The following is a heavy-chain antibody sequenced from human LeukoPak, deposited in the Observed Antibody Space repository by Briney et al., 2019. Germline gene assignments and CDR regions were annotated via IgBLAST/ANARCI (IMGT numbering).Heavy chain of an antibody. CDR3: ASVYLYGMDV. J-gene: IGHJ6*02. CDR1: GGTFSSYA. D-gene: IGHD2-8*01. Sequence: ASVKVSCKASGGTFSSYAISWVRQAPGQGLEWMAIINPSGGGTKYAQKFQGRVTMTGDTPTNTVYMELSSLRTEDTAVYYCASVYLYGMDVWGQGTTVTVSS. V-gene: IGHV1-46*01. CDR2: INPSGGGT.